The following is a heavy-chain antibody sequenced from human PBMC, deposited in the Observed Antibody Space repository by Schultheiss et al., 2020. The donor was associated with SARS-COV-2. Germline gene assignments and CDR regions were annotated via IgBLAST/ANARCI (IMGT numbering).Heavy chain of an antibody. D-gene: IGHD3-3*01. Sequence: GGSLRLSCAASGFTFSSYSMNWVRQAPGKGLEWVSSISSSSSYIYYEDSVKGRFTISRDNSKNTLYLQMNSLKTEDTAVYYCTTDFSSYPFDPWGQGTLVTVSS. V-gene: IGHV3-21*03. CDR3: TTDFSSYPFDP. CDR1: GFTFSSYS. CDR2: ISSSSSYI. J-gene: IGHJ5*02.